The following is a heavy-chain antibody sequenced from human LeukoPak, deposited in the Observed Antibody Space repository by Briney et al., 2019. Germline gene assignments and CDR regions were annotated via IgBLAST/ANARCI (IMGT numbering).Heavy chain of an antibody. CDR1: GFIFRNYN. CDR3: AREILSGYSDY. Sequence: GGSLRLSCAASGFIFRNYNINWVRQAPGKGLEWVSYISRSGSTIYYADSVKGRFTISRDDAKNSVYLQMNNLRDEDTAVYYCAREILSGYSDYWGQGTLVTVSS. V-gene: IGHV3-48*02. CDR2: ISRSGSTI. D-gene: IGHD3-9*01. J-gene: IGHJ4*02.